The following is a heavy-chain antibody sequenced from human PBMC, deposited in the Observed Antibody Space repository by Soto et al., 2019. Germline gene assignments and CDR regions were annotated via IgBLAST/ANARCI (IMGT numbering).Heavy chain of an antibody. CDR3: ARDQSGVAARRARFDP. D-gene: IGHD6-6*01. CDR2: INPSGGST. CDR1: GYTFTSYY. V-gene: IGHV1-46*01. J-gene: IGHJ5*02. Sequence: ASVKVSCKASGYTFTSYYMHWVRQAPGQGLEWMGIINPSGGSTSYAQKFQGRVTMTRDTSTSTVYMELSSLRSEDTAVYYCARDQSGVAARRARFDPWGQGTLVTVPS.